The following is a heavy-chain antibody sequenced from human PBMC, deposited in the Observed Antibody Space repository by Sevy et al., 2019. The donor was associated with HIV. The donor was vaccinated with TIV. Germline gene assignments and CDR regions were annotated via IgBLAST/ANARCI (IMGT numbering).Heavy chain of an antibody. D-gene: IGHD3-10*01. CDR2: ISWDGGST. V-gene: IGHV3-43*01. CDR1: GFTFDDYT. CDR3: AKDMDRRITMVRGVPTIAYYYGMDV. Sequence: GGSLRLSCAASGFTFDDYTMHWVRQAPGKGLEWVSLISWDGGSTYYADSVKGRFTISRDNSKNSLYLQMNSLRTEDTAWYYCAKDMDRRITMVRGVPTIAYYYGMDVWGQGTTVTVSS. J-gene: IGHJ6*02.